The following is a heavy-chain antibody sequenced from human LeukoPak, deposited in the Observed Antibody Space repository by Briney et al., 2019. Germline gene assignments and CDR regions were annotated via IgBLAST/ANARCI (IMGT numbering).Heavy chain of an antibody. V-gene: IGHV4-61*02. J-gene: IGHJ6*03. CDR2: IYTSGST. D-gene: IGHD3-16*01. CDR1: GGSLSSGGYY. CDR3: ASGGIYYYYYMDV. Sequence: SETLSLTCTVSGGSLSSGGYYWSWIRQPAGKGLEWIGRIYTSGSTNYNPSLKSRVTISVDTSKNQFSLKLSSVTAADTAVYYCASGGIYYYYYMDVWGKGTTVTVSS.